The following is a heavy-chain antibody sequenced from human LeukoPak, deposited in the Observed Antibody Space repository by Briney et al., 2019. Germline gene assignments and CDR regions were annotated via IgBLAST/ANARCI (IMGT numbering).Heavy chain of an antibody. J-gene: IGHJ4*02. CDR2: ISGSGGST. Sequence: GGSLRLSCAASGFTFSSYAMSWVRQAPGKGLEWVSAISGSGGSTYYADSVKGRFTISRDNSKNTLYLQMNSLRAEDTAVYYRGSDGGYGQTDYWGQGTLVTVSS. D-gene: IGHD5-12*01. V-gene: IGHV3-23*01. CDR1: GFTFSSYA. CDR3: GSDGGYGQTDY.